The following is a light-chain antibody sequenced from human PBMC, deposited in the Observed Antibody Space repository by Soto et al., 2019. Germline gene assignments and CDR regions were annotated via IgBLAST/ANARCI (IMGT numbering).Light chain of an antibody. V-gene: IGKV3-11*01. J-gene: IGKJ4*01. CDR1: PSVSNS. CDR3: QQRTRWPPVT. Sequence: ESVLTQSPATLSLSPGERATLSCRASPSVSNSLAWYQHKPGQAPRLLIYDAFNRATGVPTRFSGSGSGTDFTLTISSLEPEDFAVYYCQQRTRWPPVTLGGGTKVDIK. CDR2: DAF.